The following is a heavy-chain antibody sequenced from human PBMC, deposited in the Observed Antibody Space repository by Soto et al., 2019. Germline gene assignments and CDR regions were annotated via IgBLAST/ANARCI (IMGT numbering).Heavy chain of an antibody. V-gene: IGHV4-61*01. D-gene: IGHD3-9*01. CDR2: IYYSGST. CDR1: GGSVTTGSYY. J-gene: IGHJ5*02. CDR3: ARDGNLRYFDP. Sequence: SETLSLTCTVSGGSVTTGSYYWSWIRQPPGKGLEWTGYIYYSGSTNYNPSLKSRVTISVDMSKNQFSLKLSSVTAADTAVYYCARDGNLRYFDPWGQGTLVTVSS.